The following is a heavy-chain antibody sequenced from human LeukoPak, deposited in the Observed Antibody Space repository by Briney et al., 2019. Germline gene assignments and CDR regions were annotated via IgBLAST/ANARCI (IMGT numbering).Heavy chain of an antibody. D-gene: IGHD1-1*01. CDR2: INEDGSQT. CDR3: VRDVGYFHFDS. CDR1: GFGFGSFW. V-gene: IGHV3-7*01. Sequence: GGSLRLSCAASGFGFGSFWMTWIRQAPGKGLEWVGHINEDGSQTNYIDSVTGRFTISRDNTKDSLYLQMNSLRAEDTAVYFCVRDVGYFHFDSWGQGILVTVSS. J-gene: IGHJ4*02.